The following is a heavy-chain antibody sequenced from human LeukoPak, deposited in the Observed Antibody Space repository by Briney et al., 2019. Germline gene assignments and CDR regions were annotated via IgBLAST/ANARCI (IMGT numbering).Heavy chain of an antibody. Sequence: PSETLSLTCTVSDGSISSYYWSWIRQPPGKGLEWIGYIYYSGSTNYNPSLKSRVTISVDTSKNQFSLKLSSVTAADMAVYYCARDLDCSGGSCYGWFDPWGQGTLVTVSS. D-gene: IGHD2-15*01. J-gene: IGHJ5*02. V-gene: IGHV4-59*01. CDR3: ARDLDCSGGSCYGWFDP. CDR1: DGSISSYY. CDR2: IYYSGST.